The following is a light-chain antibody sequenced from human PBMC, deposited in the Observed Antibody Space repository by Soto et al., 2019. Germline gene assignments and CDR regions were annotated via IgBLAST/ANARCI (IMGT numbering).Light chain of an antibody. Sequence: DVVMTQSPLSLPVTLGQPASISCRSSQSLVYSDGNIYLNWFQQRPGQSPRRLIYKISNRDSGVPDRFSGSGSDTDFTLKISRVEAEDVGVNYCMQGTHWPPTFGQGTKVEIK. CDR1: QSLVYSDGNIY. CDR2: KIS. CDR3: MQGTHWPPT. V-gene: IGKV2-30*01. J-gene: IGKJ1*01.